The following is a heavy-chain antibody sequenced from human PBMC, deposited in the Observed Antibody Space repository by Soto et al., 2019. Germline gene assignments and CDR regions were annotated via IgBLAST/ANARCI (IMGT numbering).Heavy chain of an antibody. J-gene: IGHJ4*02. V-gene: IGHV1-69*06. CDR1: GGTFSTYS. D-gene: IGHD1-26*01. CDR2: IIPIFGTA. Sequence: QVQLVQSGAEVKKPGSSVKVSCKTSGGTFSTYSIVWVRQAPGEGLEWMGGIIPIFGTANYAQKFQDRVTITADNSTNTALMELSSLKSEDTAMYYCASSSGNNYGVGTNYYFDYWGQGTLVTVSS. CDR3: ASSSGNNYGVGTNYYFDY.